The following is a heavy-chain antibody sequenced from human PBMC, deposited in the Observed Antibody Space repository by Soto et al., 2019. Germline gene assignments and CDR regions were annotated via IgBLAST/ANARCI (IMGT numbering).Heavy chain of an antibody. D-gene: IGHD4-17*01. CDR1: GFTFSSYA. CDR2: ISGSGGST. Sequence: GESLKISCAASGFTFSSYAMSWVRQAPGKGLEWVSAISGSGGSTYYADSVKGRFTISRDNSKNTLYLQMNSLRAEDTAVYYCAKVYYGGNSRGDAFDIWGQGTMVTVSS. CDR3: AKVYYGGNSRGDAFDI. J-gene: IGHJ3*02. V-gene: IGHV3-23*01.